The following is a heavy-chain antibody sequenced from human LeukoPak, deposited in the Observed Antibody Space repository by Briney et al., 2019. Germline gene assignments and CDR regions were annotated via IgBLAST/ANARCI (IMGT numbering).Heavy chain of an antibody. D-gene: IGHD2-15*01. Sequence: SVKVSCKASGGTFSSYAISWVRQAPGQGLEWMGGIIPIFGTANYAQKFQGRVTITADESTSTAYMELSSLRSEDTAVYYCATLGRDIVVPEDYYYYMDVWGKGTTVTVSS. CDR1: GGTFSSYA. V-gene: IGHV1-69*13. CDR3: ATLGRDIVVPEDYYYYMDV. J-gene: IGHJ6*03. CDR2: IIPIFGTA.